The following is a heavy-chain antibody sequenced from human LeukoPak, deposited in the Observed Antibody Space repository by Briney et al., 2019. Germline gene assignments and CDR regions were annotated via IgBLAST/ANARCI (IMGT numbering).Heavy chain of an antibody. D-gene: IGHD4-17*01. CDR1: GFTVSNNY. Sequence: GGSLRLSCAASGFTVSNNYMNWVRQAPGKGPECVSLIFSGGNTYYSDSVKGRFTISRDNSKNTLYLQMNSLRAEDTAVYYCARAAVTTGHAFDIWGQGTMVTVSS. CDR2: IFSGGNT. J-gene: IGHJ3*02. CDR3: ARAAVTTGHAFDI. V-gene: IGHV3-53*01.